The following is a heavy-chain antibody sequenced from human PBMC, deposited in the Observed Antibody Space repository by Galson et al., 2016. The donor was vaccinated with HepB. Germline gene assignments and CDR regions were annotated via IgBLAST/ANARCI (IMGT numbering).Heavy chain of an antibody. CDR1: GFIFSDNA. CDR3: ATIPKQGTDRNYP. Sequence: SLRLSCAASGFIFSDNAMSWVRQAPGKGLEWVAVMLSDADNKYYAESVKGRFTVSRDNAKKTVYLQMNSLRAEDTAVYYCATIPKQGTDRNYPWGQGTLVTVSS. CDR2: MLSDADNK. D-gene: IGHD2-2*02. V-gene: IGHV3-33*03. J-gene: IGHJ5*02.